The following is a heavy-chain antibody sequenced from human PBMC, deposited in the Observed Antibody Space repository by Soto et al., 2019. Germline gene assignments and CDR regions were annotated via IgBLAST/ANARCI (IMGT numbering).Heavy chain of an antibody. CDR2: IRSKTDGGTT. J-gene: IGHJ4*02. V-gene: IGHV3-15*01. D-gene: IGHD3-10*02. CDR1: GFTFSNAW. Sequence: EVQLVESGGGVVKPGGSLRLSCAASGFTFSNAWMSWVRQAPGKGLEWVGRIRSKTDGGTTDYAAPVKGRFTMSRDDSKNKLYPQMNSLRTGVTAVYYCSTYVMWGQGTLVTVSS. CDR3: STYVM.